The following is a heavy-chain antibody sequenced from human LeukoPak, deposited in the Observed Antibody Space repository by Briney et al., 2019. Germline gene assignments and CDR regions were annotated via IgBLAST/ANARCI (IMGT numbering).Heavy chain of an antibody. J-gene: IGHJ4*02. CDR2: INHSGST. V-gene: IGHV4-34*01. Sequence: KPSETLSLTCAVYGGSFSGYYRSWIRQPPGKGLEWIGEINHSGSTNYNPSLKSRVTISVDTSKNQFSLRLSSVTAADTAVYYCARGLSAIVHWGQGTLVTVSS. D-gene: IGHD2-21*02. CDR1: GGSFSGYY. CDR3: ARGLSAIVH.